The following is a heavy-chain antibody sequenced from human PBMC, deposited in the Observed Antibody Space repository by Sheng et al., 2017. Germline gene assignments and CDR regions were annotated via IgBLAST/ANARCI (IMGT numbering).Heavy chain of an antibody. V-gene: IGHV4-34*01. Sequence: QVQLQQWGAGLLKPSETLSLTCAVYGGSFSGYYWSWIRQPPREGAWSGLGKVNHSGSTNYNPSLKSRVTISVDTSKNQFSLKLSSVTAADTAVYYCAREEGGKGFDYWGQGTLVTVSS. CDR3: AREEGGKGFDY. J-gene: IGHJ4*02. CDR1: GGSFSGYY. D-gene: IGHD1-26*01. CDR2: VNHSGST.